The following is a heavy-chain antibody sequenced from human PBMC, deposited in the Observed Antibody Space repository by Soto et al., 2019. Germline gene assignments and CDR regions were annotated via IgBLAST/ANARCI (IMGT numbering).Heavy chain of an antibody. Sequence: EVQLVESGGGLVKPGGSLRLSCAASGFTFSSYSMNWVRQAPGKGLEWVSSISSSSSYIYYADSVKGRFTISRDNANNSLYLQMNSLRAEDTAVYYCARAHGSGWYGEDAFDIWGQGTMVTVSS. CDR2: ISSSSSYI. D-gene: IGHD6-19*01. J-gene: IGHJ3*02. V-gene: IGHV3-21*01. CDR3: ARAHGSGWYGEDAFDI. CDR1: GFTFSSYS.